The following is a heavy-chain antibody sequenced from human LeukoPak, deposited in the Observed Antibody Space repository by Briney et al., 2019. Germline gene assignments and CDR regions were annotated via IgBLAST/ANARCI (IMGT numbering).Heavy chain of an antibody. CDR3: ASRSSIYSSGWYGGDC. Sequence: PGGSLRLSCAASGFLVSSTYMSWVRQAPGRGLEWVSVIYSGGTTYYADSVKGRFTISRDNSKNTMYLQLNSLRAEDTAVYYCASRSSIYSSGWYGGDCWGQGTLVIVST. J-gene: IGHJ4*02. V-gene: IGHV3-53*01. CDR1: GFLVSSTY. D-gene: IGHD6-19*01. CDR2: IYSGGTT.